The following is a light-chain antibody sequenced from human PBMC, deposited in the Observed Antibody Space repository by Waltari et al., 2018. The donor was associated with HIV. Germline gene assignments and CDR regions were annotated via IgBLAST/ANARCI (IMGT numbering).Light chain of an antibody. Sequence: QSVLTQPPSVSGAPVQRVTISCTGSSSTIGAGYDVHWYQQFPGTAPKLLIYGNSNRPSGVPDRFSGSKSGTSASLAITGLQAEDEADYYCQSYDSNLSGVFGGGTKLTVL. CDR1: SSTIGAGYD. CDR3: QSYDSNLSGV. CDR2: GNS. J-gene: IGLJ2*01. V-gene: IGLV1-40*01.